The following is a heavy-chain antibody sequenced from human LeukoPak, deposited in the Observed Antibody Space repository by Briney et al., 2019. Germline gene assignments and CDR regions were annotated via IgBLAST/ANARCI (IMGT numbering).Heavy chain of an antibody. J-gene: IGHJ4*02. CDR3: ARSIYDSSGYYNY. Sequence: GGSLRLSCVVSGFTFDDYGMSRVRQAPGKGLEWVSGINWNGGSTGYADSVKGRFTISRDNAKNTLYLQMNSLRAEDTAVYYCARSIYDSSGYYNYWGQGTLVTVSS. CDR2: INWNGGST. V-gene: IGHV3-20*04. CDR1: GFTFDDYG. D-gene: IGHD3-22*01.